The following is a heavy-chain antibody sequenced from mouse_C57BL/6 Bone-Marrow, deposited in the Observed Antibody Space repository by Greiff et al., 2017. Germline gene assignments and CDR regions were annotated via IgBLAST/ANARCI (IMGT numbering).Heavy chain of an antibody. D-gene: IGHD2-4*01. CDR3: ARRSDDYDGGYFDV. J-gene: IGHJ1*03. CDR2: ISYSGST. Sequence: EVKLLESGPGLAKPSPTLSLSCSVTGYSITSDYWNWFRKFPGNKLEYMGYISYSGSTYYTPSLNSRISIPRDTSTNQYYLQLKSVTTEDTATYYWARRSDDYDGGYFDVWGTGTTVTVSS. V-gene: IGHV3-8*01. CDR1: GYSITSDY.